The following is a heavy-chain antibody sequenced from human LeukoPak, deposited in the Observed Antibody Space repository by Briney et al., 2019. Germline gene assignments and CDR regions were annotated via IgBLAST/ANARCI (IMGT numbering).Heavy chain of an antibody. D-gene: IGHD6-19*01. CDR3: ARPLDAVAGTSSDY. Sequence: PGESLKISCKGSGYSFTNYWIGWVRQMPGKGLEWMGVVYPGDSDTRYSPSFQGQVTISVDKSISTAYLHWSSPKASDTAMYYCARPLDAVAGTSSDYWGQGTLLTVSS. J-gene: IGHJ4*02. CDR2: VYPGDSDT. CDR1: GYSFTNYW. V-gene: IGHV5-51*03.